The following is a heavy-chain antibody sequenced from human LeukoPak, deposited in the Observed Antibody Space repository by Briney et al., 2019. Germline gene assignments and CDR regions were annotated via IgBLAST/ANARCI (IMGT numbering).Heavy chain of an antibody. V-gene: IGHV4-4*07. Sequence: SETLSPTCTVSGGSISSYYWSWIRQPAGKDPEWVGRIYKSGSTNYNPSLKSRVSISVDTSKNQFSLKVNFVTAADTAVYYCARMNLAASGTPFDYWGPGILVTVSS. CDR1: GGSISSYY. D-gene: IGHD6-13*01. J-gene: IGHJ4*02. CDR3: ARMNLAASGTPFDY. CDR2: IYKSGST.